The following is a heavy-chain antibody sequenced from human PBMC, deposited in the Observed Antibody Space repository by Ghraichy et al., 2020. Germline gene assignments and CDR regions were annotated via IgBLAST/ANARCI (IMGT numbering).Heavy chain of an antibody. D-gene: IGHD3-9*01. CDR3: ASSWHNILTGYYVVY. V-gene: IGHV4-31*02. Sequence: LSLTCTVSGGSINSGGYYWNWIRQHPGKGLEWIGYIYYSGSTYYNPSVKSRVNISVDTSKNQFSLKLSSVTAADTAVYYCASSWHNILTGYYVVYWGQGTLVTVSS. CDR2: IYYSGST. J-gene: IGHJ4*02. CDR1: GGSINSGGYY.